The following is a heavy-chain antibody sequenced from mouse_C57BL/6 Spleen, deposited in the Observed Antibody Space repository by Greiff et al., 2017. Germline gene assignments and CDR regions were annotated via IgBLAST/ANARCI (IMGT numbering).Heavy chain of an antibody. D-gene: IGHD1-1*01. CDR3: ARMAITTVVSRYFDV. Sequence: QVQLQQPGAELVMPGASVKLSCKASGYTFTSYWMHWVKQRPGQGLEWIGEIDPSDSYTNYNQKFKGKSTLTVDKSSSTSYMQLSSLTSEDSAVYYCARMAITTVVSRYFDVWGTGNTGTVLS. V-gene: IGHV1-69*01. CDR2: IDPSDSYT. CDR1: GYTFTSYW. J-gene: IGHJ1*03.